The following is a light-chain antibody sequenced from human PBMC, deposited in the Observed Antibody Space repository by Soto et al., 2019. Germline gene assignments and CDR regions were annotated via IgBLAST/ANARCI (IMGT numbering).Light chain of an antibody. Sequence: DIQMTQSPSTLSASVGDRVTITCRASQSGRSWLAWYQQKPGRAPKFLIYDASSLESGLLSRFSGSGSGTEFTFTISHLQPDDSSTYYCQQYDNYPLTFGGGTKVEI. V-gene: IGKV1-5*01. J-gene: IGKJ4*01. CDR1: QSGRSW. CDR3: QQYDNYPLT. CDR2: DAS.